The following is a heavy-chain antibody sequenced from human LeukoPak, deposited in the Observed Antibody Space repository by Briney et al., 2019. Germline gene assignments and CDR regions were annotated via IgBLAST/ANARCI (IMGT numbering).Heavy chain of an antibody. CDR2: ISSSSNYI. Sequence: GGSLRVSCAASGFTFSSYSMNWVRQAPGKGLEWVSSISSSSNYIYYADSVKGRFTISRDNAKNSLYLQMNSLRAEDTAVYYCARDLYDSSGYYPYWGQGTLVTVSS. CDR1: GFTFSSYS. V-gene: IGHV3-21*01. D-gene: IGHD3-22*01. J-gene: IGHJ4*02. CDR3: ARDLYDSSGYYPY.